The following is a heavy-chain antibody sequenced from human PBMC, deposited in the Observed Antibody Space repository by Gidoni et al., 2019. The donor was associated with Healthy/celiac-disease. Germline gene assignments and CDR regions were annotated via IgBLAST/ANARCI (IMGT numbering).Heavy chain of an antibody. Sequence: QVQLVESGGGVVQPGRSLSLSCAASGFTFISYGMHWVRQAPGKGLEWVAVISYDGSNKYYADSVKGRFTISRDNSKNTLYLQMNSLRAEDTAVYYCAKEMVVATIPYYYYGMDVWGQGTTVTVSS. V-gene: IGHV3-30*18. CDR1: GFTFISYG. CDR2: ISYDGSNK. J-gene: IGHJ6*02. D-gene: IGHD5-12*01. CDR3: AKEMVVATIPYYYYGMDV.